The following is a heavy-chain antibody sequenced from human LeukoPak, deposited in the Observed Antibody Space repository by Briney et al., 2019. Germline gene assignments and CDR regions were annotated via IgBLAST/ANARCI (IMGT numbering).Heavy chain of an antibody. CDR2: IKQAGSEK. Sequence: PGGSLRLSCAASGFTFDDYGMSWVRQAPGKGLEWVANIKQAGSEKYYVDSVKGRFTISRDNAKNSLYLQMNSLRDEDTAVYYYARDRGTYYDILTGYSASGDFDYWGQGTLVTVSS. V-gene: IGHV3-7*01. CDR1: GFTFDDYG. D-gene: IGHD3-9*01. CDR3: ARDRGTYYDILTGYSASGDFDY. J-gene: IGHJ4*02.